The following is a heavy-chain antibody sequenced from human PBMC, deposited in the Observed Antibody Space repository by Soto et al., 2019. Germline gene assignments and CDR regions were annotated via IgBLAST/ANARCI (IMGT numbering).Heavy chain of an antibody. V-gene: IGHV1-2*02. CDR2: INPNSGGT. Sequence: GASVKVSCKASGYTFTGYFMHWVRQAPGQGLEWMGWINPNSGGTNYAQKFQGRVTMTRDTSINTASMDLSRLSSDDTAVYFCARVSIYYDSTGALDYWGQGTLVTVSS. D-gene: IGHD3-22*01. CDR1: GYTFTGYF. J-gene: IGHJ4*02. CDR3: ARVSIYYDSTGALDY.